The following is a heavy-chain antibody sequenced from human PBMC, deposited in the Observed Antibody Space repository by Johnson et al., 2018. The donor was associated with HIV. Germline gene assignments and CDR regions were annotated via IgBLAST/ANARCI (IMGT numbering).Heavy chain of an antibody. CDR1: GFTFSNAW. D-gene: IGHD3-10*01. CDR3: ARGNLYYSTDAFDI. V-gene: IGHV3-7*01. Sequence: EVQLVESGGGLVKPGGSLRLSCAASGFTFSNAWMSWVRQAPGKGLEWVANIKQDGSEKNYLDSVKGRFTISRDNAKNALFLHMNSLRVEDTAVYYCARGNLYYSTDAFDIWGQGTMVTVS. CDR2: IKQDGSEK. J-gene: IGHJ3*02.